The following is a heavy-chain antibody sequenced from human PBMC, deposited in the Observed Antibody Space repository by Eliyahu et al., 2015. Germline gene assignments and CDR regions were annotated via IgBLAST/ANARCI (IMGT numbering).Heavy chain of an antibody. J-gene: IGHJ4*02. Sequence: QVLLQQWGAGLLKTSETLSLTCAVYGESFSGHYWSWLRQPPGKGLEWIGEINHSGTTKYNPSLKSRVTISVDSSKNQFSLNLSSVTAADTAVYYCAREDIVATNYYFDYWGQGTLVTVSS. CDR3: AREDIVATNYYFDY. V-gene: IGHV4-34*01. CDR2: INHSGTT. CDR1: GESFSGHY. D-gene: IGHD5-12*01.